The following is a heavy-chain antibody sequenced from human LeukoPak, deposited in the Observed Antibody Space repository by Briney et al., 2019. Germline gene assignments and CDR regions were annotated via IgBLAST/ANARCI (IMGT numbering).Heavy chain of an antibody. CDR2: IIPILGIA. J-gene: IGHJ3*02. CDR3: ARVKRWYSAFDI. CDR1: GGTFISYA. V-gene: IGHV1-69*04. D-gene: IGHD6-13*01. Sequence: GASVKVSCKASGGTFISYAISWVRQAPGQGLEWMGGIIPILGIANYAQKFQGRVTITADKSTSTAYMELSSLRSEDTAVYYCARVKRWYSAFDIWGQGTMVTVSS.